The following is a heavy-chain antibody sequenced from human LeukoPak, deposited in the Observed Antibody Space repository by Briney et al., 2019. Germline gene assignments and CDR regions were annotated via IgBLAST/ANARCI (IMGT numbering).Heavy chain of an antibody. CDR2: IYYSGST. Sequence: PSETLSLTCTVSGGSISSGSYYWGWIRQPPGKGLERIGSIYYSGSTYNNPSLKSRVTISVDTSKNQFSLKVSSVTAADTAVYYCASSRGYRYGRPMDVWGQGTTVTVSS. D-gene: IGHD5-18*01. V-gene: IGHV4-39*01. CDR3: ASSRGYRYGRPMDV. J-gene: IGHJ6*02. CDR1: GGSISSGSYY.